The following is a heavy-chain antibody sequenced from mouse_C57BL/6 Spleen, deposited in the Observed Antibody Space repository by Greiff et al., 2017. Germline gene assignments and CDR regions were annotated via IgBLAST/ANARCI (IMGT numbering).Heavy chain of an antibody. V-gene: IGHV1-4*01. CDR1: GYTFTSYT. CDR2: INPSSGYT. J-gene: IGHJ3*01. D-gene: IGHD1-1*01. Sequence: LVESGAELARPGASVKMSCKASGYTFTSYTMHWVKQRPGQGLEWIGYINPSSGYTKYNQKFKDKATLTADKSSSTAYMQLSSLTSEDSAVYYCARSAGSSSWFAYWGQGTLVTVSA. CDR3: ARSAGSSSWFAY.